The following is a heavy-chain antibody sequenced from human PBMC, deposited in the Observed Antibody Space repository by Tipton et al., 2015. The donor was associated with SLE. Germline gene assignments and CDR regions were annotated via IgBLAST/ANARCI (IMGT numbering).Heavy chain of an antibody. CDR3: ARQGDYVGYYYYMDV. Sequence: TLSLTCTVSGGSISSYYWSWIRQPPGKGLEWIGYIYYSGSTNYNPFLKSRVTISVDTSKNQFSLKLSSVTAADTAVYYCARQGDYVGYYYYMDVWGKGTTVTVSS. CDR2: IYYSGST. V-gene: IGHV4-59*08. CDR1: GGSISSYY. D-gene: IGHD4-17*01. J-gene: IGHJ6*03.